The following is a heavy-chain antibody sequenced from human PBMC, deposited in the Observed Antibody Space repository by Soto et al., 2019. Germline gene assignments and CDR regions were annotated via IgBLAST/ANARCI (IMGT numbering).Heavy chain of an antibody. V-gene: IGHV1-69*01. D-gene: IGHD3-10*01. Sequence: QVQLVQSGTEVKKPGSSAKVSCKASGGTFSNYVISWVRQAPGQGLEWMGGIIPLFGTTDYAKKFQGRIAITADESTTTVYMDLSSLRFEDTAVYFCEIDVGSGEESVVWGQRTTVIVSS. CDR2: IIPLFGTT. J-gene: IGHJ6*02. CDR1: GGTFSNYV. CDR3: EIDVGSGEESVV.